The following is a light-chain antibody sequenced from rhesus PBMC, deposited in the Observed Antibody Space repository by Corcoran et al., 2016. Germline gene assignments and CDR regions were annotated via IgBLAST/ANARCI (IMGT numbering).Light chain of an antibody. CDR3: QQYSSSPFT. Sequence: DIQMTQSPSSLSASVGDTVTITCRASQSFRNWLAWYQQKPGKAPKLLNNKASTLQSGVPSSFSGSWSGTYFRLTISGLQSEDFATYFCQQYSSSPFTFGPGTKLDVK. V-gene: IGKV1-22*01. J-gene: IGKJ3*01. CDR1: QSFRNW. CDR2: KAS.